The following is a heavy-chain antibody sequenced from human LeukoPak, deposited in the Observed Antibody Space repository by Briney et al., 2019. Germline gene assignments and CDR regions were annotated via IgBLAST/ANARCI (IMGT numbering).Heavy chain of an antibody. CDR2: ISSSSSYI. CDR1: GFTFSSYS. J-gene: IGHJ4*02. D-gene: IGHD3-22*01. V-gene: IGHV3-21*01. CDR3: ARDLHYYDSSGYSFDY. Sequence: GGSLRLSCAASGFTFSSYSMNWVRQAPGKGLEWVSSISSSSSYIYYADSVKGRFTISRDNAKNSLYLQMNSLRAEDTAVYYCARDLHYYDSSGYSFDYWGQGTLVTVSS.